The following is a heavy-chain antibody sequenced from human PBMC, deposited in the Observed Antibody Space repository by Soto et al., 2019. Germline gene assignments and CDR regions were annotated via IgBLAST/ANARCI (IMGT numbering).Heavy chain of an antibody. D-gene: IGHD1-1*01. CDR1: GGSISSGGTGSY. CDR3: ASGHDAYKVRY. V-gene: IGHV4-31*03. CDR2: IYYTGNT. J-gene: IGHJ4*02. Sequence: QVQLQESGPGLVKPSQTLSLTCTVSGGSISSGGTGSYWTWIRQLPGKGLEWIGYIYYTGNTYYNPAPKGRPNITKGTSENQFPLKLTSVASADTAVYFCASGHDAYKVRYWGQGTLVTVSS.